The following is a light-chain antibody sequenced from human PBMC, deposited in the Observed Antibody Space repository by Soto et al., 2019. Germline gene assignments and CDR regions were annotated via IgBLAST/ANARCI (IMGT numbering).Light chain of an antibody. V-gene: IGKV3D-15*01. Sequence: EIVMTQSPATLSVSPGERATLSCRASQSVSSNFAWYQQRHAQAPRLLIYDVSTRATGVPTRFSGSGSGTEFTLTISSLQSEDFAVYYCQQYHDWPLPFGGGTMVEIK. CDR3: QQYHDWPLP. CDR1: QSVSSN. CDR2: DVS. J-gene: IGKJ4*01.